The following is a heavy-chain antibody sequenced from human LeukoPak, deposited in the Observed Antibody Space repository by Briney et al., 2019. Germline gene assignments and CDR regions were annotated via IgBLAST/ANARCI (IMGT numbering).Heavy chain of an antibody. J-gene: IGHJ4*02. V-gene: IGHV3-53*01. CDR3: AKSLTYYHENSDSI. CDR1: GFVVSTNY. Sequence: GGSLRLSCAAFGFVVSTNYMTWVRQPPGKGLEWVSVIYKDGRTFYTDSVKGRFTISRDNSKNTVYLQMSSLRVEDTAAYYCAKSLTYYHENSDSIWGQGTLVTVSS. D-gene: IGHD3-22*01. CDR2: IYKDGRT.